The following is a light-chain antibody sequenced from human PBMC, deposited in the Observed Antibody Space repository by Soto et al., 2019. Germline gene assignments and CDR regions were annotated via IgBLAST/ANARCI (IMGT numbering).Light chain of an antibody. V-gene: IGKV2-28*01. CDR1: QSLLHSNGYKY. J-gene: IGKJ4*01. Sequence: DIVMTQSPLSLPVIPGEPASISCRSSQSLLHSNGYKYMDWYLQKPGQSPQLLIDLGSNRASGVPDRFSGSGSGTDFTLKISRVEAEDVGVYYCMQAIQTPLTFGGGTKVEIK. CDR2: LGS. CDR3: MQAIQTPLT.